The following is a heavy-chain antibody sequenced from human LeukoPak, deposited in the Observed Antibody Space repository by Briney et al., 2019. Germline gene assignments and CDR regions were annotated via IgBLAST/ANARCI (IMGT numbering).Heavy chain of an antibody. CDR3: ASGGPTRGTLAS. CDR1: GFALSSHG. V-gene: IGHV3-30*02. CDR2: SRRDGTYV. D-gene: IGHD1-26*01. Sequence: PGGSLRLSCAASGFALSSHGMYWVRQTPDKGLEWVAYSRRDGTYVNYADSVKGRFIISRDNSKNTLGLQMNSLRVEDTALYYCASGGPTRGTLASWGQGTLVPVSS. J-gene: IGHJ4*02.